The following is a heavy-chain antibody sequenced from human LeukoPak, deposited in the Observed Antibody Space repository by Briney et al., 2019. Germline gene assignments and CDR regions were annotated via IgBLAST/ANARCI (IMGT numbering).Heavy chain of an antibody. J-gene: IGHJ4*02. D-gene: IGHD6-6*01. Sequence: GGSLRLSCAASGFTFSTYVMSWVRQAPGKALEWVSSISGSGGNTYYAYSVKGRFTISRDNSKNTLSLQMSSLRAEDTAIYYCAKPDGIAATEVWGQGTLVTVSS. CDR3: AKPDGIAATEV. CDR2: ISGSGGNT. CDR1: GFTFSTYV. V-gene: IGHV3-23*01.